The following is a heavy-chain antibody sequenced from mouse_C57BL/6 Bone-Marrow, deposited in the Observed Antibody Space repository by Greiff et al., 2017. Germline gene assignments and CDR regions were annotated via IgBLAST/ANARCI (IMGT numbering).Heavy chain of an antibody. CDR1: GFTFSDYG. D-gene: IGHD1-1*01. Sequence: EVKLMESGGGLVKPGGSLKLSCAASGFTFSDYGMHWVRQAPEKGLEWVAYISSGSSTIYYADKVKGRFTISRDNAKNTLFMQMTSLRSEDTAMYYCAKKGNYDGSSDPYAMDYWGQGTSVTVSS. V-gene: IGHV5-17*01. CDR2: ISSGSSTI. CDR3: AKKGNYDGSSDPYAMDY. J-gene: IGHJ4*01.